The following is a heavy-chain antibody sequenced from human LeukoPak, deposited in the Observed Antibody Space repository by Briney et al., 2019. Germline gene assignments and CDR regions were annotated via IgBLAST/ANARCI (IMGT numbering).Heavy chain of an antibody. V-gene: IGHV4-59*12. J-gene: IGHJ4*02. CDR1: GGSMSSYY. CDR3: AREWSSSRPFDY. D-gene: IGHD6-6*01. Sequence: SETLSLTCTVSGGSMSSYYWSWIRQPPGKGLEWIGYIYYSGSTNYNPSLKSRVTISVDTSKNQFTLKLSSVTAADTAVYYCAREWSSSRPFDYWGQGTLVTVSS. CDR2: IYYSGST.